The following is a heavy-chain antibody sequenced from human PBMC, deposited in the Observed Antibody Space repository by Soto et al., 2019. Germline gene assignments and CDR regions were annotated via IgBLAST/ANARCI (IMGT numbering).Heavy chain of an antibody. CDR3: ARDKITGLFDY. D-gene: IGHD2-8*02. J-gene: IGHJ4*02. CDR1: GGSISSYY. Sequence: SETLSLTCTVSGGSISSYYLSWIRQPPGKGLEWIGYIYHSGSTNYNPSLKSRVTISVDTSKNQFSLKLTSVTAADTAVYYCARDKITGLFDYWGQGTLVTVSS. CDR2: IYHSGST. V-gene: IGHV4-59*12.